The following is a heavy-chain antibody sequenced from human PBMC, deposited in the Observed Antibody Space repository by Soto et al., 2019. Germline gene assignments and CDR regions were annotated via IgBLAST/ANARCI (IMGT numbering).Heavy chain of an antibody. CDR1: GGTFSSYA. D-gene: IGHD3-16*01. CDR2: IIPIFGTA. Sequence: QVQLVQSGAEVKKPGSSVKFSCKSSGGTFSSYAISWVRQAPGQGLELRGGIIPIFGTANYAQKFQGRVTITADKSTSTAYMELRSLRYEDTAVYYCARPWGNWFEPWGQGTLVTVSS. CDR3: ARPWGNWFEP. V-gene: IGHV1-69*06. J-gene: IGHJ5*02.